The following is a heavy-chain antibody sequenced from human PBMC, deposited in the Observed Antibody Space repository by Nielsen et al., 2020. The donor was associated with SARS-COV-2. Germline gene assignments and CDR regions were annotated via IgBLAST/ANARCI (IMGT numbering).Heavy chain of an antibody. CDR3: ARPDSSGVLDY. J-gene: IGHJ4*02. CDR1: EYRFTDYW. CDR2: IFPGDSDT. D-gene: IGHD3-22*01. Sequence: GESLKISCKASEYRFTDYWIAWVRQMPGKGLEWMAIIFPGDSDTRYSPSFQGQVTISADKSISTAYLQWSSLKASDTAMNYCARPDSSGVLDYWGQGTLVTVSS. V-gene: IGHV5-51*01.